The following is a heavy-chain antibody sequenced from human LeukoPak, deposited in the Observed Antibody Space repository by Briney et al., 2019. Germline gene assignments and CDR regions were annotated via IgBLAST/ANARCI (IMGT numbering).Heavy chain of an antibody. CDR2: IYYSGST. D-gene: IGHD1-26*01. Sequence: SETLSLTCAVSGGSISSYYWTWIRQPPGKGLEWIGYIYYSGSTNYNPSLKSRVTISVDTSKNQFSLKLSSVTAADTAVYYCARDKGASFDYWGQGTLVTVSS. V-gene: IGHV4-59*01. J-gene: IGHJ4*02. CDR1: GGSISSYY. CDR3: ARDKGASFDY.